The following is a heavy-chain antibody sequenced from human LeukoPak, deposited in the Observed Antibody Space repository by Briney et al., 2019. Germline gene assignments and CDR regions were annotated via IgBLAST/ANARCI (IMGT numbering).Heavy chain of an antibody. V-gene: IGHV1-18*04. CDR2: ISAYNGNT. CDR1: GYTFTSYG. D-gene: IGHD1-1*01. Sequence: GASVKVSCKASGYTFTSYGISWVRQAPGQGLEWMGWISAYNGNTNYAQKLQGRVTMTTDTSTSTAYMELRSLRSDDTAVYYCARETGTGDYYYGMDVWGKGTTVPVSS. J-gene: IGHJ6*04. CDR3: ARETGTGDYYYGMDV.